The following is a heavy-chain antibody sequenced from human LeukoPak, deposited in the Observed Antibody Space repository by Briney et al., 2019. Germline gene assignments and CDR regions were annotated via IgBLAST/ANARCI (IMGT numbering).Heavy chain of an antibody. Sequence: GESLKISCKASGYTFTHQWIGWVRQKSGSGLEWMGIIYTRDSDTRYSPSFQGHVSISADTSINTAYLEWSRLEASDTAIYYCARHSDVIGAIWGQGTVVTVSS. CDR2: IYTRDSDT. J-gene: IGHJ4*02. D-gene: IGHD3-10*01. CDR1: GYTFTHQW. CDR3: ARHSDVIGAI. V-gene: IGHV5-51*01.